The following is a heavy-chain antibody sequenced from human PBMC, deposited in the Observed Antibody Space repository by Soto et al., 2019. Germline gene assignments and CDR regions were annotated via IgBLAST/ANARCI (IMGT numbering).Heavy chain of an antibody. CDR2: IYYSGST. CDR3: ARHGAHDYRDMDV. J-gene: IGHJ6*03. V-gene: IGHV4-59*08. D-gene: IGHD4-4*01. Sequence: SETLSLTCTVSGGSISSYYWSWIRQPPGKGLEWIGYIYYSGSTNYNPSLKSRVTISVDTSKNQFSLKLSSVTAADTAVYYCARHGAHDYRDMDVWGKGTTVTAP. CDR1: GGSISSYY.